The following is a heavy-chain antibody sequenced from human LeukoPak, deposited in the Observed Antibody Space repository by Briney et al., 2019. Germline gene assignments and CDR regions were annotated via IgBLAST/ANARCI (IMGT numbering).Heavy chain of an antibody. CDR3: ATDLGSYPLDFDS. CDR2: INTNIGGT. V-gene: IGHV1-2*02. CDR1: RDTFTVYN. J-gene: IGHJ4*03. D-gene: IGHD2-15*01. Sequence: ASLRVSSEASRDTFTVYNMRSGSHSPRRGVWWMGWINTNIGGTNYTQTFQDAVTISPDTSITTPYLELGNLRSDDTAVYYCATDLGSYPLDFDSWGQGTLVNVSS.